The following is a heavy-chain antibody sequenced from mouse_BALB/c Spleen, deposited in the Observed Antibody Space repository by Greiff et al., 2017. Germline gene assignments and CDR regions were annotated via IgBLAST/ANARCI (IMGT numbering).Heavy chain of an antibody. CDR3: ARSSSGYVGMDY. CDR2: ISTYYGDA. J-gene: IGHJ4*01. Sequence: VQLQQSGAELVRPGVSVKISCKGSGYTFTDYAMHWVKQSHAKSLEWIGVISTYYGDASYNQKFKGKATMTVDKSSSTAYMELARLTSEDSAIYYCARSSSGYVGMDYWGQGTSVTVSS. CDR1: GYTFTDYA. V-gene: IGHV1S137*01. D-gene: IGHD3-1*01.